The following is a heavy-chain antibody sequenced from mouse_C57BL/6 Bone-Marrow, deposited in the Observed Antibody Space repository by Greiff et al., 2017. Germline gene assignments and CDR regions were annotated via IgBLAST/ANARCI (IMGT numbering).Heavy chain of an antibody. V-gene: IGHV1-74*01. CDR2: IHPSDSDT. Sequence: QVQLQQPGAELVKPGASVKLSCKASGYTFTSYWMHWVKQRPGQGLEWIGRIHPSDSDTNYNQKFKGKATLTVDKSYSTAYMQSSSLTSEESAVYYCAIGGFITTVVATDDWGQGTTLTVSS. CDR1: GYTFTSYW. J-gene: IGHJ2*01. CDR3: AIGGFITTVVATDD. D-gene: IGHD1-1*01.